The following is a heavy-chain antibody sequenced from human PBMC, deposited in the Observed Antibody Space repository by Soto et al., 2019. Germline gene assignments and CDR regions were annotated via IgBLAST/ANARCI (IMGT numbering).Heavy chain of an antibody. V-gene: IGHV1-69*02. CDR1: GDTFSRSI. CDR2: IIPVLGVE. Sequence: QVQLVQSGAEIKNRGSSVKVSCKASGDTFSRSIISWVRQAPGQRLEWMGSIIPVLGVENHAQNFQGRVTVPADKSTHMAYLELSSPKSEDTAIYYCATSTAGVYVFHDWGPGTLVTVSS. D-gene: IGHD2-8*01. J-gene: IGHJ4*02. CDR3: ATSTAGVYVFHD.